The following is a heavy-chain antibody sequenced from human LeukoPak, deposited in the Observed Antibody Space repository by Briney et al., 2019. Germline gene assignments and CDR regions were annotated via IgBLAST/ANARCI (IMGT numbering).Heavy chain of an antibody. CDR1: GGSISSNSYY. D-gene: IGHD1-7*01. Sequence: SETLSLTRAVSGGSISSNSYYWGWIRQPPGKGLEWIGSIYYSGSTYYNPSLKSRVTISVDTSKNQFSLKLSSVTAADTAVYYCARLLRSITGTTDAFDIWGQGTMVTVSS. CDR2: IYYSGST. J-gene: IGHJ3*02. CDR3: ARLLRSITGTTDAFDI. V-gene: IGHV4-39*07.